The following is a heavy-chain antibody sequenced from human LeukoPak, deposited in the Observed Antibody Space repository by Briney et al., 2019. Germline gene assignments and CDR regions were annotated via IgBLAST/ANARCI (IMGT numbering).Heavy chain of an antibody. D-gene: IGHD3-22*01. Sequence: PSGTLSLTCAVSGGSISSSNWWSWVRQPPGKGLEWIGEIYHSGSTNYNPSLKSRVTISVDTSKNQFSLKLSSVTAADTAVYYCARTYYDSWFDPWGQGTLVTVSS. V-gene: IGHV4-4*02. J-gene: IGHJ5*02. CDR2: IYHSGST. CDR3: ARTYYDSWFDP. CDR1: GGSISSSNW.